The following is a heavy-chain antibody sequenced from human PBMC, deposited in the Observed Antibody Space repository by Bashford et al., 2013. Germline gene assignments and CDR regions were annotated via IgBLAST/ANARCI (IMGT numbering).Heavy chain of an antibody. D-gene: IGHD6-6*01. J-gene: IGHJ4*02. V-gene: IGHV3-21*01. Sequence: VRQAPGKGLEWVSSITDSSNYIYYADSVKGRFTFSRDNGKNSVYLQMNSLRAEDTAVYYCAGNPYTTSSLDYFDYWGQGTLVTVSS. CDR3: AGNPYTTSSLDYFDY. CDR2: ITDSSNYI.